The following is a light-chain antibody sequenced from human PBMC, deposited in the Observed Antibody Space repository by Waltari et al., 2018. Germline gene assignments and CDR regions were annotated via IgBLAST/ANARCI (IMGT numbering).Light chain of an antibody. J-gene: IGLJ1*01. V-gene: IGLV2-11*01. CDR1: SSDVGGYNF. CDR2: DVS. Sequence: QSALTQPRSVSGSPGQTVTIPCTGTSSDVGGYNFVSWYQQHPGKAPKFMIYDVSNRPSGVPDRFSGSKSGNTASLTISGLQAEDEAEYYCCSYAGDYTYVFGTGTKVTVL. CDR3: CSYAGDYTYV.